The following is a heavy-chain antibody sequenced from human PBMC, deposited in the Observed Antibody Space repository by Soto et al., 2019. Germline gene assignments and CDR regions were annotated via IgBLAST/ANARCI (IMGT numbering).Heavy chain of an antibody. CDR3: ARGSGYSSGWYRWIDP. J-gene: IGHJ5*02. CDR2: INHSGST. CDR1: GGSFSGYY. V-gene: IGHV4-34*01. D-gene: IGHD6-19*01. Sequence: QVQLQQWGAGLLKPSETLSLTCAVYGGSFSGYYWSWIRQPPGKGLEWIGEINHSGSTNYNPSLKSRVTISVDTSKNQFSLKLSSVTAADTAVYYCARGSGYSSGWYRWIDPWGQGTLVTVSS.